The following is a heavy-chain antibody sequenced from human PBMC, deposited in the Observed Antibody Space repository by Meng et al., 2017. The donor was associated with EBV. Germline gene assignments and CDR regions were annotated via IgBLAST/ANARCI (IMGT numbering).Heavy chain of an antibody. Sequence: LWQVGAGGKKRGASVKVSGKAFGCTLNRYDCNLVRQASVQGVEWMGWVHHNSGNTGYAQKLQGRVNLTRNTSISTAYMELSSLRSVDTAVYYCARGEAFDIWGQGTMVTVSS. J-gene: IGHJ3*02. CDR2: VHHNSGNT. CDR1: GCTLNRYD. V-gene: IGHV1-8*01. CDR3: ARGEAFDI.